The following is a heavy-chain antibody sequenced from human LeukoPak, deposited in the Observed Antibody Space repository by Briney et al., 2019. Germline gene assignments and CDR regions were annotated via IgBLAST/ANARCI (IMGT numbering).Heavy chain of an antibody. CDR2: INHSGST. D-gene: IGHD6-6*01. V-gene: IGHV4-34*01. CDR1: GGSFSGYY. CDR3: ARVGRRIAARLTYYYGMDV. Sequence: PSETLSLTCAVYGGSFSGYYWSWIRQPPGKGLEWIGEINHSGSTNYNPSLKSRVTISVDTSKNQFSLKLSSVTAADTAVYYCARVGRRIAARLTYYYGMDVWGQGTTVTVSS. J-gene: IGHJ6*02.